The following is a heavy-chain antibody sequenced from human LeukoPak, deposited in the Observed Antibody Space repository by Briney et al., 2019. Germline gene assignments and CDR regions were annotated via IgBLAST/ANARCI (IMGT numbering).Heavy chain of an antibody. D-gene: IGHD5-12*01. CDR3: ARNPGGYSGHYYFDY. J-gene: IGHJ4*02. CDR2: IYYSGST. Sequence: PSETLSLTCTVSGGSISSYYWSWIRQPPGKGLEWIGYIYYSGSTNYNPSLKSRVTISVDTSKNQFSLKLSSVTAADTAVCYCARNPGGYSGHYYFDYWGQGTLVTVSS. V-gene: IGHV4-59*08. CDR1: GGSISSYY.